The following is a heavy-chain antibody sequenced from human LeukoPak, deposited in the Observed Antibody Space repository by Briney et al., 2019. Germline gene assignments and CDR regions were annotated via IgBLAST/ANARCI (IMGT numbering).Heavy chain of an antibody. D-gene: IGHD6-6*01. CDR2: INTDGSST. V-gene: IGHV3-74*03. Sequence: GGSLRLSCAASGFTFSSYWMHWVRQVPGKGLVWVSRINTDGSSTTYADSVKGRFTISRDNAKDTLYLQMNSLSAEDTPVYYCARGYSSSYRIDYWGQGTLVTVSS. J-gene: IGHJ4*02. CDR1: GFTFSSYW. CDR3: ARGYSSSYRIDY.